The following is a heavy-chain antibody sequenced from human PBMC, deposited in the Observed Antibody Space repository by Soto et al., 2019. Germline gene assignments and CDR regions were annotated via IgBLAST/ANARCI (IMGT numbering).Heavy chain of an antibody. CDR1: GFSPKNSGVD. D-gene: IGHD2-15*01. CDR3: AHRRGLAASATCDY. Sequence: QITLEESGPSLVKPTQTLTLTCTFSGFSPKNSGVDVAWIRQPPGKALEELALIYWNDDKRYSPTLKNRININKDASKNQVVLTTTNMDTVDTGTYYCAHRRGLAASATCDYGGQGMLVTVSS. V-gene: IGHV2-5*01. CDR2: IYWNDDK. J-gene: IGHJ4*02.